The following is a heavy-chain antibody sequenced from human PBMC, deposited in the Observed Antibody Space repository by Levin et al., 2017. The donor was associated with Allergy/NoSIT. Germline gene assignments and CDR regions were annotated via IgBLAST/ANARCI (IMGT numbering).Heavy chain of an antibody. V-gene: IGHV3-48*03. CDR1: GFTFSSSE. Sequence: LSLTCAASGFTFSSSEMIWVRQAPGKGLEWISYISGGGDTIYYADSVKGRFTISRDNAKNSLYLQMNSLRAEDTAVYYCASDSSNVFDYWGQGTLVTVSA. CDR3: ASDSSNVFDY. J-gene: IGHJ4*02. CDR2: ISGGGDTI. D-gene: IGHD2-15*01.